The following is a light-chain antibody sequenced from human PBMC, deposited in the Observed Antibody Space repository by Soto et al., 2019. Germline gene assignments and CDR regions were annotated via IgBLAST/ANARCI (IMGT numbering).Light chain of an antibody. J-gene: IGLJ2*01. CDR2: GNS. Sequence: QAVVTQPPSVSGAPGQRVTISCTGSSSNIGAGYDVHWYLQLPGTAPKLLIYGNSNRPSGVPDRFSGSKSGTSASLAITGLQAEDEADYYCQSYDSSLSVSVVFGGGTKVTVL. V-gene: IGLV1-40*01. CDR3: QSYDSSLSVSVV. CDR1: SSNIGAGYD.